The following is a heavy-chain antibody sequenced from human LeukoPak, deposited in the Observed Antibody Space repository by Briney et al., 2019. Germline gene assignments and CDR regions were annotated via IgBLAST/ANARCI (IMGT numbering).Heavy chain of an antibody. D-gene: IGHD1-26*01. J-gene: IGHJ4*02. V-gene: IGHV3-74*03. CDR1: GFTFTNYA. Sequence: GGSLRLSCAASGFTFTNYAMNWVRQAPGKGLAWVARINPDGSIRTYANSVQGRVTISRDTAKDTLFLQMNSLRAEDTAVYYCAREARVGGALQYWGQGTPVTVSS. CDR3: AREARVGGALQY. CDR2: INPDGSIR.